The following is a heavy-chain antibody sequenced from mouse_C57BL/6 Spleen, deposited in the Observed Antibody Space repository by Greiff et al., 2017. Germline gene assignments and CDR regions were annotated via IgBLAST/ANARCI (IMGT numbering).Heavy chain of an antibody. V-gene: IGHV5-17*01. CDR2: ISSGSSTI. J-gene: IGHJ1*03. CDR3: ASPYYYGSSFWYFDV. D-gene: IGHD1-1*01. CDR1: GFTFSDYG. Sequence: EVKLVESGGGLVKPGGSLKLSCAASGFTFSDYGMHWVRQAPEKGLAWVAYISSGSSTIYYADTVKGRFTISRDNAKNTLFLQMTSLRSEDTAMYYCASPYYYGSSFWYFDVWGTGTTVTVSS.